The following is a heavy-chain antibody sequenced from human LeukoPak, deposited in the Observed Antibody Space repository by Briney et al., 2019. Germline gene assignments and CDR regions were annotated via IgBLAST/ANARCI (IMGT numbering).Heavy chain of an antibody. J-gene: IGHJ3*02. Sequence: SETLSLTCTVSGGSISTYYWSWIRQPPGKGLEWIGYIDYSGSTNYNPSLKSRVTISVDTSKNQFSLKLSSMTAADTAVYYCARDSRRELLHAFDIWGQGTMVTVSS. D-gene: IGHD1-26*01. CDR2: IDYSGST. V-gene: IGHV4-59*01. CDR1: GGSISTYY. CDR3: ARDSRRELLHAFDI.